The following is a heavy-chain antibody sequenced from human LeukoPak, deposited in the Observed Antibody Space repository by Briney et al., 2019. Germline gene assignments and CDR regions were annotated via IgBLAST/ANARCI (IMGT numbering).Heavy chain of an antibody. CDR3: ARRSLVAATRRPFDY. V-gene: IGHV4-34*01. CDR2: INHSGST. CDR1: GGSFSGYY. Sequence: SGTLSLTCAVYGGSFSGYYWSWIRQPPGKGLEWIGEINHSGSTNYNPSLKSRVTISVDTSKNQFSLKLSSVTAADTAVYYCARRSLVAATRRPFDYWGQGTLVTVSS. J-gene: IGHJ4*02. D-gene: IGHD2-15*01.